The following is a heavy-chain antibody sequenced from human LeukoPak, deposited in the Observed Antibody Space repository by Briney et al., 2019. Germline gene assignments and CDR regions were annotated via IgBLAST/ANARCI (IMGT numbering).Heavy chain of an antibody. CDR2: ISDSGGNT. Sequence: GGSLRLSCAASGFTISKSVMSWVRQAPGKGLEWVSSISDSGGNTYYADSVKGRFTISRDNSENTLYLQMNSLRVEDTAIYYCAKDGAQVGVTFDYWGQGALVTVSS. D-gene: IGHD1-26*01. CDR3: AKDGAQVGVTFDY. V-gene: IGHV3-23*01. CDR1: GFTISKSV. J-gene: IGHJ4*02.